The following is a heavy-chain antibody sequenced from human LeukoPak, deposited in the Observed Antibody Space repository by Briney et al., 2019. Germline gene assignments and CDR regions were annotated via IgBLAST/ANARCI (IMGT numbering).Heavy chain of an antibody. CDR3: TTTIVGVTTWFDP. Sequence: PGGSLRLSCAASGFTLSNAYMSWVRQAPGKGLEWVGRIKNKTNGGTTDYAAPVKGRFTIPRDDSKNTLYRQMNSLKTEDTAVYYCTTTIVGVTTWFDPWGQGTLVTVSS. D-gene: IGHD1-26*01. CDR2: IKNKTNGGTT. V-gene: IGHV3-15*01. J-gene: IGHJ5*02. CDR1: GFTLSNAY.